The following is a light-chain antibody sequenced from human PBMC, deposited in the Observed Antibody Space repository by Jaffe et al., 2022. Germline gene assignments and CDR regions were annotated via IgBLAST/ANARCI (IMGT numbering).Light chain of an antibody. CDR1: SSDVGPYNL. CDR2: EVT. CDR3: CSYAGSGTGV. V-gene: IGLV2-23*02. J-gene: IGLJ3*02. Sequence: QSALTQPASVSGSPGQSITISCTGTSSDVGPYNLVSWYQQHPGKAPKLMIYEVTKRPSGVSDRFSGSKSGNTASLTISGLQAEDEADYYCCSYAGSGTGVFGEGTKLTVL.